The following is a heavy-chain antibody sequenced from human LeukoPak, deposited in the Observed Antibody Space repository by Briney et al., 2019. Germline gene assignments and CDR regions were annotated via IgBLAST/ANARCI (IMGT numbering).Heavy chain of an antibody. D-gene: IGHD3-10*01. J-gene: IGHJ4*02. V-gene: IGHV4-59*08. CDR1: GGSMSNPY. CDR2: MYFSVGT. Sequence: SETLSLTCTVSGGSMSNPYWSWIRQPPGKGLESLGYMYFSVGTIYNPSLRSRLPISVDTSRNQLSMQLTSLTAADTAVYYCARLPSGTPNPPYDYWGQGRLVTVSS. CDR3: ARLPSGTPNPPYDY.